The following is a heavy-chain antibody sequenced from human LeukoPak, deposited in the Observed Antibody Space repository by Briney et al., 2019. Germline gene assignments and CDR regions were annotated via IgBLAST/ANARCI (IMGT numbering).Heavy chain of an antibody. CDR1: GGSISSYY. V-gene: IGHV4-59*01. D-gene: IGHD3-22*01. CDR2: IYYSGST. J-gene: IGHJ5*02. Sequence: SETLSLTCTVSGGSISSYYWSWIRQPPGKGLEWIGYIYYSGSTNYNPSLKSRVTISVDTSKNQFPLKLSSVTAADTAVYYCARESDSSGYCFDPWGQGTLVTVSS. CDR3: ARESDSSGYCFDP.